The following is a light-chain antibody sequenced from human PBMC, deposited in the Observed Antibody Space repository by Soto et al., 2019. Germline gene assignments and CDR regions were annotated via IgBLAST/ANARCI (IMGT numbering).Light chain of an antibody. CDR2: YDR. V-gene: IGLV3-21*04. CDR3: QIWDTTSDHLYV. CDR1: NIGTKG. J-gene: IGLJ1*01. Sequence: VLTQPPSVSVAPGQTPRVTCGGDNIGTKGVHWYQQKPGQAPLLVIYYDRDRPSGIPERFSGSNSGNTATLTISGVEAGDEADYYCQIWDTTSDHLYVFGPGTKVTVL.